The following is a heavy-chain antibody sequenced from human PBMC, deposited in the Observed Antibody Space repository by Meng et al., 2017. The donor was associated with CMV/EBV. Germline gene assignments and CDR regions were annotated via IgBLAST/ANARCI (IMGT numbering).Heavy chain of an antibody. Sequence: ASGFNFSNAWMNWVRQAPGKGLEWVGRIKSKTDGGTTDYAAPVKGRFTISRDDSKNTLYLQMNSLKTEDTAVYYCTTILLAVAGGFDYWGQGTLVTV. CDR2: IKSKTDGGTT. J-gene: IGHJ4*02. CDR1: GFNFSNAW. V-gene: IGHV3-15*07. CDR3: TTILLAVAGGFDY. D-gene: IGHD6-19*01.